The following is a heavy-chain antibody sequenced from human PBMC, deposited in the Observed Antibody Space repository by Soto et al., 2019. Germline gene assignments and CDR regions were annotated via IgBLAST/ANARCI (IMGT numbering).Heavy chain of an antibody. CDR2: INAGNGNT. CDR3: ARDPGYSHGYN. Sequence: QVQLVQSGAEVKKPGASVKVSCKASGYTFTSYAMHWVRQAPGQRLEWMGWINAGNGNTKYSQKFQGRVTITRDTSASTAYMELSSPRSEDTAVYYCARDPGYSHGYNWGQGTLVTVSS. J-gene: IGHJ4*02. D-gene: IGHD5-18*01. V-gene: IGHV1-3*01. CDR1: GYTFTSYA.